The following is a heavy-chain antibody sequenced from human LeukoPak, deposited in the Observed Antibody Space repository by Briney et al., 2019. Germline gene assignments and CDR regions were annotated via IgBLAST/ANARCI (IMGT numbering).Heavy chain of an antibody. CDR3: AKWGDYDVLTGYYDPDY. Sequence: GASLRLTCAASGFTFSNYAMSWVRQAPGKGLEWVSAITGSGGGTYYADSVKGRFTISRDNSKNTLYLQMNSLRADDTAVYYCAKWGDYDVLTGYYDPDYWGQGTTVTVSS. V-gene: IGHV3-23*01. CDR2: ITGSGGGT. J-gene: IGHJ4*03. D-gene: IGHD3-9*01. CDR1: GFTFSNYA.